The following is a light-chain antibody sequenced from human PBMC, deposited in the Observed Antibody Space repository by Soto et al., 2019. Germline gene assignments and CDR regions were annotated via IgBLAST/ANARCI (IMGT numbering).Light chain of an antibody. CDR3: CSYTTTNSRV. V-gene: IGLV2-14*01. J-gene: IGLJ2*01. Sequence: QSALTQPASVSASPGQSITISCTGSSSDVGGHDYVSWYQQYPGKAPKLIIYEVTKRPSGISDRFSASKSGNTASLTISGLQVEDEADYYCCSYTTTNSRVFGGGTKLT. CDR1: SSDVGGHDY. CDR2: EVT.